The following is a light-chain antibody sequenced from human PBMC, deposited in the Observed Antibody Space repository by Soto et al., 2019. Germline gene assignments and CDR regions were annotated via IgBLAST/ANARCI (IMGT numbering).Light chain of an antibody. Sequence: EIVLTQSPGTLSLSPGDRATLSCRASQSVSSNFLAWYQQKPGQAPRFLVYGASSRATGIPDRFSGSGSGTDFTLTISRLEPEDFAVYYCQQYGNSPPWTFGQGTKVEIK. CDR3: QQYGNSPPWT. J-gene: IGKJ1*01. CDR2: GAS. V-gene: IGKV3-20*01. CDR1: QSVSSNF.